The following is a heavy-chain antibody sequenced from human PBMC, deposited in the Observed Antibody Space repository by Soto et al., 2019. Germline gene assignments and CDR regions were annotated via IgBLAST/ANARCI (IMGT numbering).Heavy chain of an antibody. J-gene: IGHJ5*02. CDR3: ARLSFMVRGVIIQGSWFDP. V-gene: IGHV4-61*01. Sequence: PWETLSLTCTVSGGSVSSGSYYWSWIRQPPGKGLEWIGYIYYSGSTNYNPSLKSRVTISVDTSKNQFSLKLSSVTAADTAVYYCARLSFMVRGVIIQGSWFDPWGQGTLVTVSS. CDR2: IYYSGST. CDR1: GGSVSSGSYY. D-gene: IGHD3-10*01.